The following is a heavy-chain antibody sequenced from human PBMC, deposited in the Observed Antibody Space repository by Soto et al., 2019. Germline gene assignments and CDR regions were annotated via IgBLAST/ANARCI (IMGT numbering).Heavy chain of an antibody. V-gene: IGHV4-59*08. CDR3: ARRYGYSFDY. J-gene: IGHJ4*02. Sequence: PSETLSLTCTVSGGPISSYYWSWIRQPPGKGLEWIGYIYYSGSTNYNPSLKSRVTISVDTSKNQFSLKLSSVTAADTAVYYCARRYGYSFDYWGQGTLVTVAS. CDR2: IYYSGST. CDR1: GGPISSYY. D-gene: IGHD1-1*01.